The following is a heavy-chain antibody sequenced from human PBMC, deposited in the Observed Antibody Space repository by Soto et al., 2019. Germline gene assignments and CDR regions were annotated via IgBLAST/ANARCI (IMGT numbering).Heavy chain of an antibody. Sequence: NPGGSLRLSCTASGFTFGDYAMSWFRQAPGKGLEWVGFIRSKAYGGTTEYAASVKGRFTISRDDSKSIAYLQMNSLKTEDTAVYYCTRDLILWFGELRYYYYYYMDVWGKGTTVTVSS. CDR3: TRDLILWFGELRYYYYYYMDV. CDR2: IRSKAYGGTT. J-gene: IGHJ6*03. CDR1: GFTFGDYA. V-gene: IGHV3-49*05. D-gene: IGHD3-10*01.